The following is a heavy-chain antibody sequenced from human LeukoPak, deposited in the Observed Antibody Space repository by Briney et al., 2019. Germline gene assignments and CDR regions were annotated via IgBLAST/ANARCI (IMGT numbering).Heavy chain of an antibody. J-gene: IGHJ4*02. CDR2: IYYSGST. D-gene: IGHD6-13*01. Sequence: SETLSLTCTVSGGSISSSSYYWGWIRQPPGKGLEWVGSIYYSGSTYHNPSLKSRVTISVDTSKNQFSLRLSSVTAADTAVYYCARYSWAAAAYFDYWGQGTLVTVSS. CDR1: GGSISSSSYY. V-gene: IGHV4-39*01. CDR3: ARYSWAAAAYFDY.